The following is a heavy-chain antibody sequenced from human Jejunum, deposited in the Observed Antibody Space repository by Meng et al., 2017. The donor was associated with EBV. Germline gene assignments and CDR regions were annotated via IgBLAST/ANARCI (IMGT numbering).Heavy chain of an antibody. D-gene: IGHD5-18*01. Sequence: QVELVQSGCELKKPGASGTVSCKASGYSFTNSAMNWVRQAPGQGVEWMGWINTNTGNPTYAQGFTGRFVFSLDTSVSTAYLQISSLKAEDTAVYYCARVRGYSYGRPFDYWGQGTLVTVSS. CDR2: INTNTGNP. CDR3: ARVRGYSYGRPFDY. CDR1: GYSFTNSA. V-gene: IGHV7-4-1*02. J-gene: IGHJ4*02.